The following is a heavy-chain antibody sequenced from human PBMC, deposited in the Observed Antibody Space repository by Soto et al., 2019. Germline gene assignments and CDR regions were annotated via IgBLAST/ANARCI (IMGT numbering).Heavy chain of an antibody. CDR1: GGTSSSYA. D-gene: IGHD3-22*01. CDR3: ARGHNYYDSSGYYYDY. V-gene: IGHV1-69*13. Sequence: GASVKVSCKASGGTSSSYAISWVLQAPGQGLEWMGGIIPSFGTANYAQKFQGRVTITADESTSTAYMELSSLRSEDTAAYYCARGHNYYDSSGYYYDYWGQGTLVTGSS. J-gene: IGHJ4*02. CDR2: IIPSFGTA.